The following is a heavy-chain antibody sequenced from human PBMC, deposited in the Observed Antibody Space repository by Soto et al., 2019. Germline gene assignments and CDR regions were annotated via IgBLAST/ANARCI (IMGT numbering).Heavy chain of an antibody. Sequence: PSETLSLTCAVYGGSFSGYYWSWIRQPPGKGLEWIGEINHSGSTNYNPSLKSRVTISVDTSKNQFSLKLSSVTAADTAVYYCARQSLFRSSSWFSDYYYYGMDVWGQGTTVTVSS. CDR2: INHSGST. V-gene: IGHV4-34*01. CDR1: GGSFSGYY. CDR3: ARQSLFRSSSWFSDYYYYGMDV. J-gene: IGHJ6*02. D-gene: IGHD6-13*01.